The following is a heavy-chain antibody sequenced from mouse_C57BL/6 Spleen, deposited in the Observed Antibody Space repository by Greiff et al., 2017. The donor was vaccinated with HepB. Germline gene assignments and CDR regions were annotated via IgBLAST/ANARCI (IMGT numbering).Heavy chain of an antibody. CDR2: ISSGSSTI. D-gene: IGHD1-1*01. V-gene: IGHV5-17*01. CDR1: GFTFSDYG. CDR3: ARDYYGSSAYFDY. J-gene: IGHJ2*01. Sequence: EVKLVESGGGLVKPGASLKLSCAASGFTFSDYGMHWVRQAPEKGLEWVAYISSGSSTINYADTVKGRFTISRDNAKNTLFLQMTSLRSEDTAMYYCARDYYGSSAYFDYWGQGTTLTVSS.